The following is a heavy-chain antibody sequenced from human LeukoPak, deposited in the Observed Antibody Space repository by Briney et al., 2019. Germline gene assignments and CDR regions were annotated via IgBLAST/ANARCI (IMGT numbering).Heavy chain of an antibody. J-gene: IGHJ4*02. Sequence: AGGSLRLSCVASGFTFSDYFMSWIRQAPGKGLEWLSFINSAGDNIYYADSVKGRFTISRDNSKNTLYLQMNSLRAEDTAVYYCAKENGIYGSAPSGGQGTLVTVSS. V-gene: IGHV3-11*01. D-gene: IGHD3-10*01. CDR2: INSAGDNI. CDR1: GFTFSDYF. CDR3: AKENGIYGSAPS.